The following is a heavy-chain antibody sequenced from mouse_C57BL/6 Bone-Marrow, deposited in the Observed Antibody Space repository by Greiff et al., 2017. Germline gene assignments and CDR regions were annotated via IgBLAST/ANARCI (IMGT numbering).Heavy chain of an antibody. V-gene: IGHV1-62-2*01. D-gene: IGHD3-2*02. CDR3: ARHEEVSSGSFAY. CDR2: FYPGGGST. Sequence: QVQLKESGAELVKPGASVKLSCKASGYTFTEYTIRWVKQRSGQGLEWIGWFYPGGGSTKYTEKFKDQATLTADKSSSTVYMELSRLTSEDSAVYYCARHEEVSSGSFAYWGQGTLVTVSA. CDR1: GYTFTEYT. J-gene: IGHJ3*01.